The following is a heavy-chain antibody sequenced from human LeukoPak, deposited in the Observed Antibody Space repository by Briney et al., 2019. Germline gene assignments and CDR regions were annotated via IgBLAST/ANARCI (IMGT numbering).Heavy chain of an antibody. CDR1: GFTFSSYS. V-gene: IGHV3-21*01. D-gene: IGHD2-2*01. CDR2: ISSSSGYI. J-gene: IGHJ3*02. Sequence: GGSLRLSCAASGFTFSSYSMNWVRQAPGKGLEWVSSISSSSGYIYYADSVKGRFTISRDNAKNSLYLQMNSLRAEDTAVYYCAREYCSSTSCYSDAFDIWGQGTMVTVSS. CDR3: AREYCSSTSCYSDAFDI.